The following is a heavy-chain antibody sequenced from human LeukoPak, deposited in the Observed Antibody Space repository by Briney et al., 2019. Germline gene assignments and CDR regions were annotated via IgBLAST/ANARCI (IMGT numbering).Heavy chain of an antibody. Sequence: ASVKVSCKASGYTFTSYYMHWVRQAPGQGLEWMGGIIPIFGTANYAQKFQGRVTITADESTSTAYMELSSLRSEDTAVYYCARNEVGATSAEYFQHWGQGTLVTVSS. CDR1: GYTFTSYY. CDR2: IIPIFGTA. J-gene: IGHJ1*01. D-gene: IGHD1-26*01. V-gene: IGHV1-69*13. CDR3: ARNEVGATSAEYFQH.